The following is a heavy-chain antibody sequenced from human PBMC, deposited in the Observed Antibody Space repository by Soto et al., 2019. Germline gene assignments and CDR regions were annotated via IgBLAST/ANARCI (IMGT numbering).Heavy chain of an antibody. CDR2: INHSGNT. D-gene: IGHD2-2*01. CDR1: GGSFSGYY. Sequence: PSETLSLTCSIYGGSFSGYYWSWIRQPPGKGLEWIGEINHSGNTNYNPSLKSRVTISVDTSNNQFSLKLNSVTAADTAVYYCASSGPAVLGGMDVWGQGTTVTVSS. V-gene: IGHV4-34*01. J-gene: IGHJ6*02. CDR3: ASSGPAVLGGMDV.